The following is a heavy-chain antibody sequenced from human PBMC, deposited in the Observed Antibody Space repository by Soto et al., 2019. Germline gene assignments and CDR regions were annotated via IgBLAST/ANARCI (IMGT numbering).Heavy chain of an antibody. V-gene: IGHV3-30-3*01. CDR3: ARDGPYGGMVRGAQDV. CDR1: GFTFSSYA. J-gene: IGHJ6*02. Sequence: QVQLVESGGGVVQPGRSLRLSCAASGFTFSSYAMHWVRQAPGKGLEWVAVISYDGSNKYYADSVKGRFTISRDNSKNTLYLQMNSLRAEDTAVYYCARDGPYGGMVRGAQDVWGQGTTVPVSS. CDR2: ISYDGSNK. D-gene: IGHD3-10*01.